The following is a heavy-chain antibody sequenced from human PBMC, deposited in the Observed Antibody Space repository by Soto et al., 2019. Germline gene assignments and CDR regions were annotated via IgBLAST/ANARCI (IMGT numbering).Heavy chain of an antibody. CDR2: IRSKANSYAT. Sequence: GGSLRLSCAASGFTFIGSAIHCFRQASGKGLEWVVRIRSKANSYATAYAASVKGRFTISRDDSKNTAYLQMNSLKTEDTAVYYCTSIIIWYFDLWGRGTLVTVSS. J-gene: IGHJ2*01. CDR1: GFTFIGSA. V-gene: IGHV3-73*01. CDR3: TSIIIWYFDL.